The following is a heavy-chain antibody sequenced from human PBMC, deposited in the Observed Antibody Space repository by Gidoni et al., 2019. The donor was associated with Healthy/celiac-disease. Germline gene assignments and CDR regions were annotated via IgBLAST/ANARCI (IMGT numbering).Heavy chain of an antibody. V-gene: IGHV3-23*01. CDR3: AKDLPYDSSGWGPFDP. CDR2: ISGSGGST. Sequence: EVQLLESGGGLVQPGGSLRLSCAASGFTFSSYAMSWVRQAPGKGLEWVSAISGSGGSTYYADSVKGRFTISRDNSKNTLYLQMNSLRAEDTAVYYCAKDLPYDSSGWGPFDPWGQGTLVTVSS. D-gene: IGHD3-22*01. J-gene: IGHJ5*02. CDR1: GFTFSSYA.